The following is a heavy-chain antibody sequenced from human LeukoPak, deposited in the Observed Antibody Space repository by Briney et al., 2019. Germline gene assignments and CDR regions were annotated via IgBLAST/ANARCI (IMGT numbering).Heavy chain of an antibody. D-gene: IGHD2-2*01. CDR2: ISGSGCST. CDR3: AKLVVYCSSTSCRGDY. Sequence: GGSLRLFCAASGFTFSSYAMSWVRQAPGKGLEWVSSISGSGCSTFYADSVKGRFTLSRDNSKNMLYLQMNSLRAEDTAVYYGAKLVVYCSSTSCRGDYWGQGTLVTVSS. CDR1: GFTFSSYA. V-gene: IGHV3-23*01. J-gene: IGHJ4*02.